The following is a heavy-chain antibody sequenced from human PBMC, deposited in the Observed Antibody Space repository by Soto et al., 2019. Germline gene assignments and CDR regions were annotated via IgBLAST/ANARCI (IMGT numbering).Heavy chain of an antibody. CDR3: AREQTVYSSSKIDV. J-gene: IGHJ4*02. CDR1: GFTFSTYA. Sequence: QVQLVESGGGVVQPGRSLRLSCEASGFTFSTYAMHWVRQAPGKGLEWMTVISYDGKSKSYADSVKGRFTISRDNSKNTMLLHLNSLRSEDTAVYFCAREQTVYSSSKIDVWGQGTLVTVSS. V-gene: IGHV3-30*04. D-gene: IGHD6-13*01. CDR2: ISYDGKSK.